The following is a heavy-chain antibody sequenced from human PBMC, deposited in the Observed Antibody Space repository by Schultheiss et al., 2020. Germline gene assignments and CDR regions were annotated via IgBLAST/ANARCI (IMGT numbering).Heavy chain of an antibody. Sequence: GGSLRLSCAASGFTFSSYGMHWVRQAPGKGLEWVAVIWYDGSNKYYADSVKGRFTISRDNSKNTLYLQMNSLRAEDTAVYYCAKDPVRSYRFNWFDPWGQGTLVTVS. CDR2: IWYDGSNK. D-gene: IGHD3-16*02. CDR3: AKDPVRSYRFNWFDP. CDR1: GFTFSSYG. J-gene: IGHJ5*02. V-gene: IGHV3-33*06.